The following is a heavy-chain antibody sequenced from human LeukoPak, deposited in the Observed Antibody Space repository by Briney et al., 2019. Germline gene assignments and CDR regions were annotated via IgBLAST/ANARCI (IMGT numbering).Heavy chain of an antibody. J-gene: IGHJ4*02. Sequence: PSETLSLTCTVSGGSISSSSYYWGWIRQPPGKGLEWIGSIYYSGSTYYNPSLKSRVTISVDTSKNQFSLKLSSVTAVDTAVYYCARHSIAAAALGYWGQGTLVTVSS. CDR1: GGSISSSSYY. CDR3: ARHSIAAAALGY. V-gene: IGHV4-39*01. CDR2: IYYSGST. D-gene: IGHD6-13*01.